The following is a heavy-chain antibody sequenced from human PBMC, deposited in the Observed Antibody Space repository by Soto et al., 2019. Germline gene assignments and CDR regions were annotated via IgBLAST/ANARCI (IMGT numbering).Heavy chain of an antibody. CDR3: ARDRRYSYGSGRFDP. V-gene: IGHV4-4*02. CDR1: GGSISSSNW. J-gene: IGHJ5*02. CDR2: IYHSGST. Sequence: PSETLSLTCAVSGGSISSSNWWSWVRQPPGKGLEWIGEIYHSGSTNYNPSLKSRVTISVDKSKNQFSLKLSSVTAADTAVYYCARDRRYSYGSGRFDPWGQGTLVTVSS. D-gene: IGHD5-18*01.